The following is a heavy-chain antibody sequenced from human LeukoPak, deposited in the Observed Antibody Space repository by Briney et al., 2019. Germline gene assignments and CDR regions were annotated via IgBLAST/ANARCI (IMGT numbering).Heavy chain of an antibody. CDR2: LTGSGST. D-gene: IGHD2-2*02. Sequence: GGSLRLSCVASGFAFSSFAMSWVRQAPGKGLEWVSGLTGSGSTYHADSVKGRFTISRDKSKNTLYLQMNSLRAEDTAVYYCAKDLGVVVPAAVQGWFDPWGQGTLVTVSS. CDR1: GFAFSSFA. CDR3: AKDLGVVVPAAVQGWFDP. J-gene: IGHJ5*02. V-gene: IGHV3-23*01.